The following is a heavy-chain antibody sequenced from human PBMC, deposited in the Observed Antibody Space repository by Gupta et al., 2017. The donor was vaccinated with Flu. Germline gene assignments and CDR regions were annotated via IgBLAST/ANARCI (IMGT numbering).Heavy chain of an antibody. CDR1: GDSIDDNTYY. J-gene: IGHJ4*02. CDR2: VFYSGSV. Sequence: HLQLQDSGPGLVKPSETLSLTCTVSGDSIDDNTYYWGWIRQPPGKTLEWIGSVFYSGSVYYSPSLKSPVTISVDRSKNQFSLKVSPVTAADTAVYYCARMRLSGANLLPYRIDQWGQGTLVTVSS. D-gene: IGHD1-26*01. CDR3: ARMRLSGANLLPYRIDQ. V-gene: IGHV4-39*01.